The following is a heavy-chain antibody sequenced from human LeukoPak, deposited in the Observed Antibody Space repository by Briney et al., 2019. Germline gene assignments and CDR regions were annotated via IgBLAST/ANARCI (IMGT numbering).Heavy chain of an antibody. D-gene: IGHD1-14*01. J-gene: IGHJ5*02. CDR1: GGSISSSSYY. Sequence: SETLSLTCTVSGGSISSSSYYWGWIRQPPGKGLEWIGSIYYSGSTYYNPSLKSRVTIPVDTSKNQFSLKLTSVTAADTAVYYCARLNKPGWFDPWGQGTLVTVSS. V-gene: IGHV4-39*01. CDR3: ARLNKPGWFDP. CDR2: IYYSGST.